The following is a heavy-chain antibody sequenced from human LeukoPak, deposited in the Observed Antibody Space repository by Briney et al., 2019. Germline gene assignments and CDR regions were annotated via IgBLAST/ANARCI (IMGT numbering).Heavy chain of an antibody. CDR2: IYHSGTT. V-gene: IGHV4-4*02. D-gene: IGHD3-10*01. J-gene: IGHJ6*03. CDR3: ARDRYYYGSGSYPYMDV. CDR1: GGSISSSNW. Sequence: SETLSLTCAVSGGSISSSNWWSWVRQSPGKGLEWIGEIYHSGTTNYNPSLMSRVTMSVDTSKNQFSLKVSSVTAADTAVYYCARDRYYYGSGSYPYMDVWGKGTTVTISS.